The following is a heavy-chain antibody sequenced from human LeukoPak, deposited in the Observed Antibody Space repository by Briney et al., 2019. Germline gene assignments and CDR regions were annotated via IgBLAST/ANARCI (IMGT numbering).Heavy chain of an antibody. CDR1: GFTFSSYW. Sequence: GGSLRLSCAASGFTFSSYWMSWVRQAPGKGLEWVSAISDSGISTYYADSVKGRFTISRDNPKNTLYLQVNSLRADDTAVYYCAKAMGTANFDCWGQGTLVTVSS. V-gene: IGHV3-23*01. CDR2: ISDSGIST. J-gene: IGHJ4*02. CDR3: AKAMGTANFDC. D-gene: IGHD1-7*01.